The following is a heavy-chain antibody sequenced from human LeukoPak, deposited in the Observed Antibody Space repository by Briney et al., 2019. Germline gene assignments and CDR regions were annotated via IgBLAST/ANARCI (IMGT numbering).Heavy chain of an antibody. D-gene: IGHD3-9*01. CDR3: ARADYHNLSGALDF. V-gene: IGHV4-4*07. J-gene: IGHJ3*01. CDR2: IFTSGST. Sequence: SETLSLTCTVSGGSISSYYWSWPRQPAGKGLEWIGRIFTSGSTNYNPSLKSRVTLPVDTSKKQFSLKQRSATAADTAVFFCARADYHNLSGALDFWGQGTRVTVSS. CDR1: GGSISSYY.